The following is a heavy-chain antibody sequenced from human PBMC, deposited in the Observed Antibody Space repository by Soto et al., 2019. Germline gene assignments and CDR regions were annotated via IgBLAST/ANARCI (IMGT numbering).Heavy chain of an antibody. V-gene: IGHV3-23*01. CDR3: AKDWPGTSSVTSDF. D-gene: IGHD4-17*01. CDR2: IINSRATT. CDR1: GFDFSTYA. Sequence: EVHLLESGGTLVQPGGSLRLSCAASGFDFSTYAMTWVRQAPGKGLEWVSAIINSRATTYYADSVKGRFTISRDNSRNTLYLQMNSLRADDTAMYYCAKDWPGTSSVTSDFWGQGTLVTVSS. J-gene: IGHJ4*02.